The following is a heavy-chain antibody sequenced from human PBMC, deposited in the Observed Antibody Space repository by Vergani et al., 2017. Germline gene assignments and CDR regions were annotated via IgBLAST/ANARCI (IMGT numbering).Heavy chain of an antibody. Sequence: QLQLQESGPGLVKLSETLSLTCTVSGGSISSSSYYWGWIRQPPGKGLEWIGSIYYSGSTYYNPSLKSRVTISVDTSKNQFSLKLSSVTAADTAVYYCARHGPEYDFWSGYSTNFDYWGQGTLVTVSS. V-gene: IGHV4-39*01. CDR1: GGSISSSSYY. CDR2: IYYSGST. J-gene: IGHJ4*02. D-gene: IGHD3-3*01. CDR3: ARHGPEYDFWSGYSTNFDY.